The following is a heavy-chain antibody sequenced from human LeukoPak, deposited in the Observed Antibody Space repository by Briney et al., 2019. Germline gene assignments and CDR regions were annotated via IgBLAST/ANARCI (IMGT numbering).Heavy chain of an antibody. CDR1: GASISGGTYY. CDR3: ARSYGSGSRDVLY. CDR2: IYYSGST. Sequence: PSETLSLTCTVSGASISGGTYYWSWIRQHPGKGLEWIGYIYYSGSTYYNPSLKSRVTISVDTSKNQFSLKLSSVTAADTAVYYCARSYGSGSRDVLYWGQGTLVTVSS. D-gene: IGHD3-10*01. V-gene: IGHV4-31*03. J-gene: IGHJ4*02.